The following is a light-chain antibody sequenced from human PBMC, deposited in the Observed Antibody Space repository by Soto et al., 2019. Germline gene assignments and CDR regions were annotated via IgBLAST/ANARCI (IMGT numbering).Light chain of an antibody. CDR2: DVS. J-gene: IGLJ1*01. Sequence: QSVLTQPASVSGSPGQSITISCPGTSSDIGAYDYVSWYQQHPGGVPKLLIYDVSSRPSGVSSRFSGSKSGNTASLTISGLQADDESDYYCSSFADSSARDYVFGGGTKLTVL. CDR3: SSFADSSARDYV. CDR1: SSDIGAYDY. V-gene: IGLV2-14*03.